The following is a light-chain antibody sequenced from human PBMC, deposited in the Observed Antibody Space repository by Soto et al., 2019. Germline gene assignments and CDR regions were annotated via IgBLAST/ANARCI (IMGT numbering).Light chain of an antibody. Sequence: ETVLTQSPGTLSLSPGERATLSCRASQSVTGSYLAWYQQKPGQAPRLLIYGASSRATGIPDRFSGSGSGTDFTLTISRLEPEDFAVYYCQQYSSSPLYTFGQGTKLEIK. CDR2: GAS. CDR3: QQYSSSPLYT. CDR1: QSVTGSY. V-gene: IGKV3-20*01. J-gene: IGKJ2*01.